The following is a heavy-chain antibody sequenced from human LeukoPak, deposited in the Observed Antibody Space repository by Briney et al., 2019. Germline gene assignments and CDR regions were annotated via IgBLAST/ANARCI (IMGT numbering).Heavy chain of an antibody. Sequence: GGSLRLSCAASGFTFSTYWMSWVRQAPGKGLGWVANIKQDGSEKYYVDSVKGRFTISRDNAKNSLYLQMNSLRAEDTAMYYCARDSAGNDYWGQGTLVTVSS. J-gene: IGHJ4*02. D-gene: IGHD6-13*01. CDR3: ARDSAGNDY. CDR2: IKQDGSEK. CDR1: GFTFSTYW. V-gene: IGHV3-7*01.